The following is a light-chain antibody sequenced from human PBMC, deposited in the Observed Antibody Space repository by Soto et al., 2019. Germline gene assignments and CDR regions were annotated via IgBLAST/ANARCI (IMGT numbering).Light chain of an antibody. Sequence: DIQMTQSPSTLSASVGDRVTITCRASQSFSSWLAWYQQKPGKAPKLLIYKASSLESGVPSRFSGSGSGTEFTLTISSLQPDDFATYYCQQYSSYPYTLGQGTRLEIK. J-gene: IGKJ5*01. CDR1: QSFSSW. V-gene: IGKV1-5*03. CDR2: KAS. CDR3: QQYSSYPYT.